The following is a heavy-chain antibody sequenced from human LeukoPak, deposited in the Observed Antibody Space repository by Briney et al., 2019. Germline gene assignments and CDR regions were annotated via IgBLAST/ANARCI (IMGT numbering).Heavy chain of an antibody. V-gene: IGHV3-74*01. D-gene: IGHD2-8*02. CDR3: ARDMETGGRAFDS. CDR1: GFRFSNYW. Sequence: GGSLRLSCAASGFRFSNYWIHWFRQAPPKGLLWVSRIRTDGGSTAYADFVKGRFTISRDNAKNTVYLQMNSLRADDTAVYYCARDMETGGRAFDSWGQGTLVTVSS. J-gene: IGHJ4*02. CDR2: IRTDGGST.